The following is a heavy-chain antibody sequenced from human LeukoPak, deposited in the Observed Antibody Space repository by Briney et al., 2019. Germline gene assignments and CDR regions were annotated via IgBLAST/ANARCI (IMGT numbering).Heavy chain of an antibody. CDR3: ATNLFCASASCL. CDR1: GFTFSSYA. J-gene: IGHJ4*02. V-gene: IGHV3-23*01. Sequence: GGSLRLSCAASGFTFSSYAMSWVRQAPGKGLEWVSAISGSGGSTYYADSVKGRFTISRDNANDSLYLEMKSLRVEDTATYYCATNLFCASASCLWGQGTLVTVSS. CDR2: ISGSGGST. D-gene: IGHD2-2*01.